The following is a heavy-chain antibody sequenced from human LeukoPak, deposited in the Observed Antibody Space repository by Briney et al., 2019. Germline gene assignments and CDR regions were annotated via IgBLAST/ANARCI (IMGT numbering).Heavy chain of an antibody. V-gene: IGHV4-34*01. J-gene: IGHJ6*02. Sequence: SETLSLTCAVYGGSFSGYYWSWIRQPPGKGLEWIGEINHSGSTNYNPSLKSRVTISVDTSKNQFSLKLSSVTAADTAVHYCATTSGGLIAVELGMDVWGQGTTVTVSS. CDR3: ATTSGGLIAVELGMDV. CDR1: GGSFSGYY. CDR2: INHSGST. D-gene: IGHD6-19*01.